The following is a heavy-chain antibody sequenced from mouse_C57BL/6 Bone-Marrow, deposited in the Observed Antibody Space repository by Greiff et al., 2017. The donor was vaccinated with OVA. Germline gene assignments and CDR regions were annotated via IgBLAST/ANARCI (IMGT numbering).Heavy chain of an antibody. CDR3: ARSGTGDAMDY. Sequence: QVQLQQPGAELVKPGASVKMSCKASGYTFTSYWITWVKQRPGQGLEWIGDISPGSGSTNYNEKFKSKATLTVDTSSSTAYMQLSSLTSEDSAVYYWARSGTGDAMDYWGQGTSVTVSS. V-gene: IGHV1-55*01. J-gene: IGHJ4*01. CDR2: ISPGSGST. CDR1: GYTFTSYW. D-gene: IGHD3-1*01.